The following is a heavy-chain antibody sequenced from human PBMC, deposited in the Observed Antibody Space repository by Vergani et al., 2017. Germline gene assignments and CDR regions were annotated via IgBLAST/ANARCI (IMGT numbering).Heavy chain of an antibody. D-gene: IGHD6-19*01. CDR2: INHSGST. CDR1: GGSFSGYY. CDR3: ARGPSSGWYKYYYYGMDV. V-gene: IGHV4-34*01. J-gene: IGHJ6*02. Sequence: QVQLQQWGAGLLKPSETLSLTCAVYGGSFSGYYWSWIRQPPGKGLEWIGEINHSGSTNYNPSLKSRVTISVDTSKNQFSLKLSSVTAADTAVYYCARGPSSGWYKYYYYGMDVWGQGTTVTVSS.